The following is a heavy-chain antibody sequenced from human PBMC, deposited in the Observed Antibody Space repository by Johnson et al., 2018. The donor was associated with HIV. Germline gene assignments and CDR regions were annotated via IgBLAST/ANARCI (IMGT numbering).Heavy chain of an antibody. J-gene: IGHJ3*02. CDR3: AKAEGATSAFDI. D-gene: IGHD1-26*01. CDR2: IRYDGSNK. Sequence: VQLVESGGGVVQPGTSLRLSCAASGFTFSSYGMHWVRQAPGKGLEWVAFIRYDGSNKYYADSVKGRFTLSRDNSKNTVYLQMNSLRAEDTAVYYCAKAEGATSAFDIWGQGTMVTVSS. V-gene: IGHV3-30*02. CDR1: GFTFSSYG.